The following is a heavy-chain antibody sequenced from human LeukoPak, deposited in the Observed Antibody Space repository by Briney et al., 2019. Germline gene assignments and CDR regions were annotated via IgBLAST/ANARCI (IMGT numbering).Heavy chain of an antibody. D-gene: IGHD3-10*01. CDR3: AKTLDPYYYGSGSYRPVYFDY. Sequence: GGSLRLSCAASGFTFSSYAMSWVRQAPGTGLEWVSAISGSGGSSYYADSVKGRFTISRDNSENTLYLQMNSLRAEDTAVYYCAKTLDPYYYGSGSYRPVYFDYWGQGTLVTVSS. J-gene: IGHJ4*02. V-gene: IGHV3-23*01. CDR1: GFTFSSYA. CDR2: ISGSGGSS.